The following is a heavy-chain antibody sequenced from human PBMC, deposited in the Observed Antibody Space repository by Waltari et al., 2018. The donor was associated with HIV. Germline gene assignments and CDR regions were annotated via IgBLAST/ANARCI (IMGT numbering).Heavy chain of an antibody. CDR3: ARARELISHSDVGCRYDYPLDF. V-gene: IGHV3-30*07. CDR2: ISKDGNDK. J-gene: IGHJ4*02. Sequence: QPPGKGLEWVAVISKDGNDKNYADSVKGRFTISRDHSKGTLYLQMNSLRDEDTAVYFCARARELISHSDVGCRYDYPLDFWGQGTLVTVSS. D-gene: IGHD3-16*01.